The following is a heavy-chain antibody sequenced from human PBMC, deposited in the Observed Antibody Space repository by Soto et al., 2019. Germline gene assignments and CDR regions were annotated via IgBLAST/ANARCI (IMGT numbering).Heavy chain of an antibody. CDR1: GYSFTSYW. CDR3: ARPQHYSNYDGYYYRMDV. CDR2: IDPSYSYT. J-gene: IGHJ6*02. D-gene: IGHD4-4*01. Sequence: PGESLKISCKGSGYSFTSYWISWVRQMPGKGLEWMGRIDPSYSYTNYSPSFQCHVTISADKSISTAYLQWSSLKASDTAMYYCARPQHYSNYDGYYYRMDVWGQGTTVTVSS. V-gene: IGHV5-10-1*01.